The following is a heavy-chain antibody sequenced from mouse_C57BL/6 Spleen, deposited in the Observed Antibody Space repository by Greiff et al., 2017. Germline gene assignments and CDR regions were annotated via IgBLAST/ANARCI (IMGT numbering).Heavy chain of an antibody. V-gene: IGHV1-76*01. CDR3: ARRGSSPYWYFDV. CDR2: IYPGSGNT. Sequence: VKLQESGAELVRPGASVKLSCKASGYTFTDYYINWVKQRPGQGLEWIARIYPGSGNTYYNEKFKGKATLTAEKSSSTAYMQLSSLTSEDSAVYFCARRGSSPYWYFDVWGTGTTVTVSS. J-gene: IGHJ1*03. D-gene: IGHD1-3*01. CDR1: GYTFTDYY.